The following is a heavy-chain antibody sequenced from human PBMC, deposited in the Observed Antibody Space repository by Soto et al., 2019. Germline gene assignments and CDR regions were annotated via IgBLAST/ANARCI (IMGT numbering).Heavy chain of an antibody. CDR2: ISAYNGNT. CDR1: GYTFTSYG. J-gene: IGHJ3*02. V-gene: IGHV1-18*01. D-gene: IGHD5-18*01. CDR3: ARESTRYSYGPYDAFDI. Sequence: QVPLVQSGAEVKKPGASVKVSCKASGYTFTSYGISWVRQAPGQGLEWMGWISAYNGNTNYAQKLQGRVTMTTDTSTSTAYMELRSLRSDDTAVYYCARESTRYSYGPYDAFDIWGQGTMVTVSS.